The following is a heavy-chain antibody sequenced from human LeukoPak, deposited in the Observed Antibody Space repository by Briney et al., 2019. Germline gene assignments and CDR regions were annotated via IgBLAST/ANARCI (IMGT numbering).Heavy chain of an antibody. D-gene: IGHD2-15*01. V-gene: IGHV4-30-2*01. CDR2: IYHSGSP. CDR3: AREVLSSVGYFDY. J-gene: IGHJ4*02. Sequence: SQTLSLTCAVSGGSFSSGDYSWSWIRQPPGKGLEWIGYIYHSGSPYYNPSLKSRVTISIDRSKNQLSLKLNSVTAADTAVYYCAREVLSSVGYFDYWGQGILVTVSS. CDR1: GGSFSSGDYS.